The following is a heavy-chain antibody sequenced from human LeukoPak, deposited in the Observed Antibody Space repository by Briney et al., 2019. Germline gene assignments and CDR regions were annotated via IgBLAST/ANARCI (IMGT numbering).Heavy chain of an antibody. Sequence: PSQTLSLTCAVSGGSISSGGYSWIWIRQPPGKGLEWIGYIYHSGSTYYNPALKSRVTISVDRSKNQFSLKLSSVTAADTAVYYCARGYDILTGFDYWGQGTLVTVSS. D-gene: IGHD3-9*01. V-gene: IGHV4-30-2*01. CDR1: GGSISSGGYS. CDR2: IYHSGST. J-gene: IGHJ4*02. CDR3: ARGYDILTGFDY.